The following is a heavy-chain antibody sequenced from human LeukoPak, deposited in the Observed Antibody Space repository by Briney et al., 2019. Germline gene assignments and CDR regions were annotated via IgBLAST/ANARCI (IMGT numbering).Heavy chain of an antibody. J-gene: IGHJ1*01. V-gene: IGHV4-34*01. D-gene: IGHD6-13*01. CDR1: GGSFSGHY. Sequence: SETLSLTCAVYGGSFSGHYWTWIRQPPGKGLEWIGEINHSGSTSYNPSLMSRVTISVDTSKNQISLELTSVTAADTAVYYCARGTYSSRCGLWGQGTPVTVSS. CDR3: ARGTYSSRCGL. CDR2: INHSGST.